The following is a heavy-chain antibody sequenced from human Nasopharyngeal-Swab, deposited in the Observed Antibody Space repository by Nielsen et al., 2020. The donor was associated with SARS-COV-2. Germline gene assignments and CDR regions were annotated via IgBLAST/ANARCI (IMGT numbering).Heavy chain of an antibody. CDR1: GFTFSSYD. J-gene: IGHJ4*02. CDR3: ARGKYDSSGYYLGDCYFDY. D-gene: IGHD3-22*01. V-gene: IGHV3-13*01. Sequence: GESLKISCAASGFTFSSYDMHWVRQATGKGLEWVSAIGTAGDTYYPGSVKGRFTISRENAKNSLYLQMNSLRAGDTAVYYCARGKYDSSGYYLGDCYFDYWGQGTLVTVSS. CDR2: IGTAGDT.